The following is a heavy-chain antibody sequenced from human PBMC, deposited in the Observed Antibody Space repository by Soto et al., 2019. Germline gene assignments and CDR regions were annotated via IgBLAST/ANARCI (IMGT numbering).Heavy chain of an antibody. V-gene: IGHV4-31*03. J-gene: IGHJ5*01. Sequence: ASETLSLTCSVSGASIRSGGYYWSWLRQSPGKGLEWIGHIYYTGSTFYSPSLKSRLTISLDTPKNQFSLSLASVTAADTAIYYCTNSQGLSRADSWGRGILVTVSS. CDR2: IYYTGST. D-gene: IGHD1-26*01. CDR1: GASIRSGGYY. CDR3: TNSQGLSRADS.